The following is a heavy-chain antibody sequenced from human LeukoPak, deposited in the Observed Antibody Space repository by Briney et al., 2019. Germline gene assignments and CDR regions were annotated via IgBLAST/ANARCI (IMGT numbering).Heavy chain of an antibody. Sequence: PGGSLRLSCAASGFTFSSYSMNWVRQAPGKGLEWVSSISSSSSYIYYADSVKGRFTISRDNAKNSLYLQMNSLRAEDTAVYYCARDGFTQTYYDILTGHTLGYFDLWGRGTLVTVSS. CDR2: ISSSSSYI. CDR1: GFTFSSYS. V-gene: IGHV3-21*01. J-gene: IGHJ2*01. D-gene: IGHD3-9*01. CDR3: ARDGFTQTYYDILTGHTLGYFDL.